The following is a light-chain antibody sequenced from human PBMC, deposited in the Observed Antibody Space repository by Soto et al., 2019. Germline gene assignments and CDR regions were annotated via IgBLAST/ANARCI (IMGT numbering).Light chain of an antibody. Sequence: EIVLTQSPGTLSLSPGERATLSCRASQSVSSSYLAWYQQKPGQAPRLLIYGASSRATGIPDRFSGSGAGTDFTLTISRREPQDFAVYYGQQYGSSPWTFGQGTNVEIK. J-gene: IGKJ1*01. CDR3: QQYGSSPWT. CDR1: QSVSSSY. CDR2: GAS. V-gene: IGKV3-20*01.